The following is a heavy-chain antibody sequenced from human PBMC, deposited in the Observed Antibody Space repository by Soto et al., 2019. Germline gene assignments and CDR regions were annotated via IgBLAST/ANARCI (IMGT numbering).Heavy chain of an antibody. CDR1: GFTFSTYW. J-gene: IGHJ4*02. CDR2: IKQDGSEK. Sequence: GGSLRLSCTASGFTFSTYWMSWVRQAPGKGLEWVASIKQDGSEKYYVESEKGRITNSRENTKKSQNLQKNNQRAEDTAVYYCARAARIVPTSFFDYWGQGA. D-gene: IGHD5-12*01. V-gene: IGHV3-7*01. CDR3: ARAARIVPTSFFDY.